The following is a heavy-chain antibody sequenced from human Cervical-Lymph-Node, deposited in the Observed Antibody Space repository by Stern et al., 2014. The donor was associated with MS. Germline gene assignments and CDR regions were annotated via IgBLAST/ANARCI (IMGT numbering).Heavy chain of an antibody. Sequence: QVQLVESGGGVVQPGRSLRVSCAVSGFSFSNYAMHWVRQAPGKGLEWVAVISSDASNKYYADSVKGRFTISRDNSKNTLYLQMNSLTTEDSAVYYCGRDREQEWELDYWGQGTLVIVSS. CDR2: ISSDASNK. D-gene: IGHD1-26*01. CDR3: GRDREQEWELDY. J-gene: IGHJ4*02. CDR1: GFSFSNYA. V-gene: IGHV3-30*04.